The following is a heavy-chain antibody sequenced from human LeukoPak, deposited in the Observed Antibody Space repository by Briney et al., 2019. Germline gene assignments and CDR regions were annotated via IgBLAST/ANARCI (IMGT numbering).Heavy chain of an antibody. V-gene: IGHV4-34*01. CDR1: GGSFSGYY. J-gene: IGHJ4*02. D-gene: IGHD2-2*01. CDR2: INHSGST. CDR3: AREDRQLMAYGSIDY. Sequence: SETLSLTCAVYGGSFSGYYWSWIRQPPRKGLEWIGEINHSGSTNYNPSLKSRVTISVDTSKNQFSLKLSSVTAADTAVYYCAREDRQLMAYGSIDYWGQGTLVTVSS.